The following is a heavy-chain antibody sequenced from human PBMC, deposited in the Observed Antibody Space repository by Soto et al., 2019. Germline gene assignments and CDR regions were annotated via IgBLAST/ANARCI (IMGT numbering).Heavy chain of an antibody. CDR3: AGYFGSGSCSN. CDR1: GRSVSSASYS. Sequence: PSETLSLTFTVSGRSVSSASYSWYGIRQRPGKGLEWIGYIYYSGSTNYNPSITRPVTLSADTSTNQISLKLTCVTPAHTAVYFCAGYFGSGSCSNWGQGTLVTVSS. V-gene: IGHV4-61*01. CDR2: IYYSGST. J-gene: IGHJ4*02. D-gene: IGHD3-10*01.